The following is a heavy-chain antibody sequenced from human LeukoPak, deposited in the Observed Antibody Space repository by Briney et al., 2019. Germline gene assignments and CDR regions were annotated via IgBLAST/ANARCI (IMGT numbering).Heavy chain of an antibody. V-gene: IGHV1-18*01. CDR2: ISAYNGNT. D-gene: IGHD3-3*01. CDR3: ARDRYDFWSGYYRFGAHGWFDL. Sequence: ASVXXSCKASGYTFTSYGISWVRQAPGQGVEWMGWISAYNGNTNYSQKLHGRVTMTTHTSTSTAYMELRSLPSDDTAVYYCARDRYDFWSGYYRFGAHGWFDLWGQGTLVTVSS. J-gene: IGHJ5*02. CDR1: GYTFTSYG.